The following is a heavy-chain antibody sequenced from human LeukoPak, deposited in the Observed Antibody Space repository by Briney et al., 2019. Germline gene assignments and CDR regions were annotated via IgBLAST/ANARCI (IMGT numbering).Heavy chain of an antibody. CDR2: ISDNAGRK. V-gene: IGHV3-23*01. CDR3: AKRGVVIRVILVGFHKEAYYFDS. CDR1: GIPLSNWG. D-gene: IGHD3-22*01. Sequence: GGSLGLPCAFSGIPLSNWGMRGARRPPGRGREWVAGISDNAGRKNYADSVKGRFSISRDNPKNTLYLQMNSLRAEDTAVYFCAKRGVVIRVILVGFHKEAYYFDSWGQGALVTVSS. J-gene: IGHJ4*02.